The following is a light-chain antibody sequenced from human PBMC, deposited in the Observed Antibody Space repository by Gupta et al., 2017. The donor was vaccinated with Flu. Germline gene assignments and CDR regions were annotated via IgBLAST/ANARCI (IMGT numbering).Light chain of an antibody. Sequence: SVFTQPPSGSDAPGQRVTSSCPGSSSNIGNNYVSWYQHLPGTAPKLLIYENNHRPSGIPDRFSGSRSGTSATLSITGVQAGDEADYYCESWDTRLSVWVFGGGTELTVL. CDR2: ENN. V-gene: IGLV1-51*02. CDR3: ESWDTRLSVWV. J-gene: IGLJ3*02. CDR1: SSNIGNNY.